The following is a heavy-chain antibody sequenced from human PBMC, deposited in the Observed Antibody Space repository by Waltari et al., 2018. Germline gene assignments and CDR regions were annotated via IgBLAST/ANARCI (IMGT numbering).Heavy chain of an antibody. Sequence: QVRLQESGPGLVKPSETLSLTCSVPDFSISSGYYWAWIRQPPGKGLEWIASIYHSGSTYYNPSLKSRVTIFVDTSKTQFSLKLTSVTAADTAVYFCARAPSTYSSSWYRVGLDYWGQGTLVTVSS. CDR3: ARAPSTYSSSWYRVGLDY. J-gene: IGHJ4*02. CDR1: DFSISSGYY. D-gene: IGHD6-13*01. V-gene: IGHV4-38-2*02. CDR2: IYHSGST.